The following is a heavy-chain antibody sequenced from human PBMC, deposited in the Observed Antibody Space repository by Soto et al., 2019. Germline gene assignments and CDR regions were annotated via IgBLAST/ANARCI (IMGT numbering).Heavy chain of an antibody. V-gene: IGHV4-31*03. CDR1: GASITNNGYS. D-gene: IGHD6-19*01. CDR3: ARGGSGWKALNWFES. Sequence: SETLSLTCTVSGASITNNGYSWSWIRQHPVKGLEWIGSRNNRDDTYYNPSLKTRVTISLDTSKNQFTLSLISVTAADTALYFCARGGSGWKALNWFESWGQGTLVTVSS. J-gene: IGHJ5*01. CDR2: RNNRDDT.